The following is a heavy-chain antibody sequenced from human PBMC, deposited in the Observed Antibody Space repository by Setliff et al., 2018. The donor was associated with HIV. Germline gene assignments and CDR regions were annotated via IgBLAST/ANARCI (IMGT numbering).Heavy chain of an antibody. CDR1: AGDRVSNSKAA. CDR2: TYYKSKWYH. Sequence: PSQTPSLTCAIAAGDRVSNSKAAWNWIRQSPSRGLEWLGRTYYKSKWYHDYEVSVESRISITPDTSKNQFYLHLNSVTPDDTAVYYCARVHEAQYGYRFDYWGQGILVTVSS. V-gene: IGHV6-1*01. J-gene: IGHJ4*02. CDR3: ARVHEAQYGYRFDY. D-gene: IGHD6-25*01.